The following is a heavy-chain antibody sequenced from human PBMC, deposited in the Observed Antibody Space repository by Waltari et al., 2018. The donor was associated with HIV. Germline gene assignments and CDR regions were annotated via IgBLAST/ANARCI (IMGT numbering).Heavy chain of an antibody. V-gene: IGHV5-51*01. CDR3: ARLFNFVEWELPFDY. D-gene: IGHD1-26*01. CDR2: IYPGYSDT. CDR1: GYSFTSYW. Sequence: EVPLVQSGAEVKKPGESLKLSCKGSGYSFTSYWIGWVRQMPGKGMEWMGIIYPGYSDTGYSPSIQGQVTISADKSISTAYLQWSSLKASDTAMYYCARLFNFVEWELPFDYWGQGTLVTVSS. J-gene: IGHJ4*02.